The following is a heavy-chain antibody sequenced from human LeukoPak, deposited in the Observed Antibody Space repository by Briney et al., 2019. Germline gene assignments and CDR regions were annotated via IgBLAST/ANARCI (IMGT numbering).Heavy chain of an antibody. Sequence: SETLSLTWTVSGDSISNYYWSWIRQPPGKGLEWIGYISYSGSTNSNPSLYSRVTISIDMSKNQFSLRLSSVTAADTAVYYCARGRVPNYWGQGTLVTVSS. V-gene: IGHV4-59*01. CDR2: ISYSGST. J-gene: IGHJ4*02. CDR3: ARGRVPNY. CDR1: GDSISNYY. D-gene: IGHD3-10*01.